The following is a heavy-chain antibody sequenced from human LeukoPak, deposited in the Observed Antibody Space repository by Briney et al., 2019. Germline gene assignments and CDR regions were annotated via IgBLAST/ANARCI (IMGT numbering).Heavy chain of an antibody. CDR1: GFTFSSYA. Sequence: GRSLRLSCAASGFTFSSYAMHWVRQAPGKGLEWVAVISYDGSNKYYADSVKGRFTISRDNAKNSLYLQMNSLRAEDTAVYYCARGPATGSGSYFYGFDYWGQGTLVTVSS. V-gene: IGHV3-30-3*01. CDR3: ARGPATGSGSYFYGFDY. CDR2: ISYDGSNK. J-gene: IGHJ4*02. D-gene: IGHD3-10*01.